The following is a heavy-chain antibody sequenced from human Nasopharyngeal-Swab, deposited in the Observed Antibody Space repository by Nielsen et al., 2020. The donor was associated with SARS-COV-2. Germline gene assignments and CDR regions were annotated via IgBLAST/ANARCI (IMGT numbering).Heavy chain of an antibody. CDR2: ISYDGSNK. CDR1: GFTFSSYA. CDR3: ARGDIVVVPAAILYYYYYTDV. V-gene: IGHV3-30-3*01. J-gene: IGHJ6*03. Sequence: GGSLRLSCAASGFTFSSYAMHWVRQAPGKGLEWVAVISYDGSNKYYADSVKGRFTISRDNSKNTLYLQMNSLRAEDTAVYYCARGDIVVVPAAILYYYYYTDVWGKGTTVTVSS. D-gene: IGHD2-2*02.